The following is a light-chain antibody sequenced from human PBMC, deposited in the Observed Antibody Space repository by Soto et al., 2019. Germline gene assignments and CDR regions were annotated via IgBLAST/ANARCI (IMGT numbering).Light chain of an antibody. J-gene: IGKJ1*01. CDR2: AAS. CDR3: QQSYNTLPT. Sequence: DIQMTQSPSSLSASVGDRVTITCRASQSISSYLNWYQQKPGKAPKLLIYAASTLQSGVPSRFSGSGSGKDFTLTISSLQPADFATYYCQQSYNTLPTFGQGTKVEIK. V-gene: IGKV1-39*01. CDR1: QSISSY.